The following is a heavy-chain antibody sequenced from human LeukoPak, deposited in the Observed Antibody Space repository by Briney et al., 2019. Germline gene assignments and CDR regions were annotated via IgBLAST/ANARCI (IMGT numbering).Heavy chain of an antibody. CDR2: INPNSGDT. Sequence: ASVKVSCKASGYTFTGYYLHWVRQAPGQGLEWMGWINPNSGDTNYAQNFQGRVTMTWDTSISTAYMELSRLRSDDTAVYYCASRSGTYPYYFDYWGQGTLVSVSS. CDR3: ASRSGTYPYYFDY. D-gene: IGHD1-26*01. J-gene: IGHJ4*02. CDR1: GYTFTGYY. V-gene: IGHV1-2*02.